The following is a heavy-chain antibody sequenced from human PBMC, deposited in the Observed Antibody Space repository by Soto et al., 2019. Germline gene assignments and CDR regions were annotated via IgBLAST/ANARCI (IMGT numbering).Heavy chain of an antibody. CDR3: ARGKWELGNWFDP. V-gene: IGHV4-59*01. D-gene: IGHD1-26*01. CDR2: IYYSGST. CDR1: GGSISSYY. Sequence: PSETLSLTCTVSGGSISSYYWSWIRQPPGKGLEWIGYIYYSGSTNYNPSLKSRVTISVDTSKNQFSLKLSSVTAADTAVYYCARGKWELGNWFDPWGQGTLVTVSS. J-gene: IGHJ5*02.